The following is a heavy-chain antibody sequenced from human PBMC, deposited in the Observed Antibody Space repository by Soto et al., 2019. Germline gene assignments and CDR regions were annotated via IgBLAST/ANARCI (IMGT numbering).Heavy chain of an antibody. Sequence: EVQLVESGGGLVKPGGSLRLSCAASGFTFSSYSMNWVRQAPGKGLEWVSSISSSSSYIYYADSVKGRFTISRDNAKKSLYLQKNSVKAEDTAVYYCARDRRQEGGSFDYWGQEALVTVSS. V-gene: IGHV3-21*01. CDR1: GFTFSSYS. CDR2: ISSSSSYI. CDR3: ARDRRQEGGSFDY. J-gene: IGHJ4*02.